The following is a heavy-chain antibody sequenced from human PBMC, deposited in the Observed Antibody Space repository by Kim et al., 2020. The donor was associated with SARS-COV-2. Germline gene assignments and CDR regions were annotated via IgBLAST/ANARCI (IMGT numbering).Heavy chain of an antibody. CDR2: IIPIFGTA. CDR1: GGTFSSYA. D-gene: IGHD6-19*01. V-gene: IGHV1-69*13. CDR3: ARGGEAVAGTLYYFDY. Sequence: SVKVSCKASGGTFSSYAISWVRQAPGQGLEWMGGIIPIFGTANYAQKFQGRVTITADESTSTAYMELSSLRSEDTAVYYCARGGEAVAGTLYYFDYWGQGTLVTVSS. J-gene: IGHJ4*02.